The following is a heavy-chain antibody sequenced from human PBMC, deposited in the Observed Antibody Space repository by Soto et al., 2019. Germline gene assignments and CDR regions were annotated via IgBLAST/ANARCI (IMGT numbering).Heavy chain of an antibody. Sequence: GGSLRLSCAASGFPFSSYGMHWVRQAPGKGLEWVAVIWYDGSNKYYADSVKGRFTNSRDNSKNTLYLQMDSLRAEDTAVYYCAREGPGLVKAFDIWGQGTMVTVSS. CDR2: IWYDGSNK. D-gene: IGHD3-10*01. V-gene: IGHV3-33*01. J-gene: IGHJ3*02. CDR3: AREGPGLVKAFDI. CDR1: GFPFSSYG.